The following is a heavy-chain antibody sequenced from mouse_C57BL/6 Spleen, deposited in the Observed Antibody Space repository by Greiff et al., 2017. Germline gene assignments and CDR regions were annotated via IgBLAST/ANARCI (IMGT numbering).Heavy chain of an antibody. J-gene: IGHJ1*03. V-gene: IGHV1-69*01. CDR2: IDPSDSYT. CDR1: GYTFTSYW. CDR3: ARGFGYGWYFDG. D-gene: IGHD2-2*01. Sequence: QVQLQQPGAELVMPGASVKLSCKASGYTFTSYWMHWVKQRPGQGLEWIGEIDPSDSYTNYNQKFKGKSTLTVDKSSSTAYMQLSSLTSEDSAVYYCARGFGYGWYFDGWGTGTTGTVSS.